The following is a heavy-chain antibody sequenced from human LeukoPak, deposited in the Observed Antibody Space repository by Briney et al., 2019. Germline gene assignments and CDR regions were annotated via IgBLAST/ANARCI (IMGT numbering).Heavy chain of an antibody. CDR1: GFTFSSNG. J-gene: IGHJ4*02. CDR3: TKRSSTVTPKTYYFGY. CDR2: ITGSGGNT. V-gene: IGHV3-23*01. D-gene: IGHD4-17*01. Sequence: GGSLRLSCAASGFTFSSNGMSWVRQAPGKGLEWVSSITGSGGNTYYADSMKGRFTISRDNSKNTLYLQMNSLRADGTAVYYCTKRSSTVTPKTYYFGYWGQGTLVTVSS.